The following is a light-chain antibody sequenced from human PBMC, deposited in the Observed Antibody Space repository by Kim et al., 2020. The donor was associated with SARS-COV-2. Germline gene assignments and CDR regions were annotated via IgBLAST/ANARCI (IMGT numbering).Light chain of an antibody. CDR2: GAS. J-gene: IGKJ1*01. V-gene: IGKV3-20*01. CDR3: QRYGSSPWT. Sequence: EIVVTQSPGTLSLSPGERATLSCRASQSVTSSYLAWYQQKLGQAPRLLIYGASSRATGVPDRFSGSGSGTDFTLTISRLEPEDFAVYYCQRYGSSPWTFGEGTKVDIK. CDR1: QSVTSSY.